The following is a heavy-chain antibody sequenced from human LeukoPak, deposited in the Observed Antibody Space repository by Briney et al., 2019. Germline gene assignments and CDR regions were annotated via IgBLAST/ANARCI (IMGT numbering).Heavy chain of an antibody. CDR3: ARARLRGLLWFGGAFDY. D-gene: IGHD3-10*01. CDR1: GFTFSSYA. Sequence: GGSLRLSCAASGFTFSSYAMHWVRQAPGKGLEWVAVISYDGSNKYYADSVKGRFTISRDNSKNTLYLQMNSLRAEDTAVYYCARARLRGLLWFGGAFDYWGQGTLVTVSS. V-gene: IGHV3-30*04. CDR2: ISYDGSNK. J-gene: IGHJ4*02.